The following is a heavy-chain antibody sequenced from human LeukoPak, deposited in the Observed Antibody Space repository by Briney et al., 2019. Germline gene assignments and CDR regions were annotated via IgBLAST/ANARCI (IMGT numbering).Heavy chain of an antibody. J-gene: IGHJ5*02. D-gene: IGHD6-13*01. Sequence: KPGGSLRLSCAASGFTFSSYSMNRVRQAPGKGLEWVSSISSSSSYIYYAGSVKGRFTISRDNAKNSLYLQMNSLRAEDTAVYYCARDPSSSWYSNNWFDPWGQGTLVTVSS. CDR1: GFTFSSYS. CDR3: ARDPSSSWYSNNWFDP. V-gene: IGHV3-21*01. CDR2: ISSSSSYI.